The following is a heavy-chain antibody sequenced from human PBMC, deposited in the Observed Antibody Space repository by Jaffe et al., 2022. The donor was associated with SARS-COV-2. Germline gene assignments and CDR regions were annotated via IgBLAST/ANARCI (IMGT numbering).Heavy chain of an antibody. CDR2: IRGSGGDA. D-gene: IGHD3-22*01. J-gene: IGHJ4*02. Sequence: EVQLLESGGGFVQPGGSLRLSCTTSGFIFTDYAMTWVRQAPGKGLEWVSSIRGSGGDAHYADSVRGRFTISRDNPRNTLYLQMKSLRAEDTAVYYCARVACFGGSCYLSVGSLLYFDYWGQGTLVTVSS. CDR1: GFIFTDYA. V-gene: IGHV3-23*01. CDR3: ARVACFGGSCYLSVGSLLYFDY.